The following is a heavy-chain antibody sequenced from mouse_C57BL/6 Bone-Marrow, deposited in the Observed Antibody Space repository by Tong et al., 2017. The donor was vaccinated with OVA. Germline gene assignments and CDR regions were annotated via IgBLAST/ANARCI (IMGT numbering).Heavy chain of an antibody. CDR1: GYTFTDYN. J-gene: IGHJ4*01. Sequence: EVQLQESGPELVKLGASVKISCKASGYTFTDYNMDWVKQSHGKSLEWIGYIYPNNGGTGYNQKFKSKATLTVDKSSSTAYMELHSLTSEDSAVYYCAREETTMVATDYWGQGTSVTVSS. CDR3: AREETTMVATDY. CDR2: IYPNNGGT. D-gene: IGHD2-1*01. V-gene: IGHV1-34*02.